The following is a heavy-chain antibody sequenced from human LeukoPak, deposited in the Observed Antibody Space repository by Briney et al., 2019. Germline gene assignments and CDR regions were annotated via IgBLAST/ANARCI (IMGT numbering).Heavy chain of an antibody. J-gene: IGHJ5*02. CDR2: MFHTGSA. D-gene: IGHD1-20*01. V-gene: IGHV4-38-2*02. CDR1: DDSITMYY. CDR3: ARGIVTGTTNWFDP. Sequence: KSSETLSLTCSVSDDSITMYYWAWIRQPPGKGLEWIGSMFHTGSAYYNPSLKSRVTISLDTSKNQFSLKLSSVTAADTAVYSCARGIVTGTTNWFDPWGQGTLVTVSS.